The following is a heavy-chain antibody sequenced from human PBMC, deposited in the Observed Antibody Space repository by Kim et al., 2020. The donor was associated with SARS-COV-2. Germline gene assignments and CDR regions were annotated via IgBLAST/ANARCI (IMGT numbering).Heavy chain of an antibody. CDR2: IIPIFGTA. CDR3: ARVPTTGVPNPNWFDP. Sequence: SVKVSCKASGGTFSSYAISWVRQAPGQGLEWMGGIIPIFGTANYAQKFQGRVTITADESTSTAYMELSSLRSEDTAVYYCARVPTTGVPNPNWFDPWGQGTLVTVSS. D-gene: IGHD1-1*01. V-gene: IGHV1-69*13. J-gene: IGHJ5*02. CDR1: GGTFSSYA.